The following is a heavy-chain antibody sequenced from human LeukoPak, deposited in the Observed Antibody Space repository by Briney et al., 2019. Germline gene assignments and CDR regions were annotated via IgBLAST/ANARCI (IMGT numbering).Heavy chain of an antibody. CDR2: ISSSSSTI. D-gene: IGHD3-3*01. CDR1: GFTFSSYS. J-gene: IGHJ3*02. V-gene: IGHV3-48*01. Sequence: GGSLRLSCAASGFTFSSYSMNWVRQAPGKGLEWVSYISSSSSTIYYADSVKGRFTISRDNSKNTLYLQMNSLRAEDTAVYYCAKSGAPRTPYDFWSGYSIGAFDIWGQGTMVTVSS. CDR3: AKSGAPRTPYDFWSGYSIGAFDI.